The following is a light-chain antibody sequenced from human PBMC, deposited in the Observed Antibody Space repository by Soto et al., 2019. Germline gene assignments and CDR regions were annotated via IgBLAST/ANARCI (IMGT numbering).Light chain of an antibody. V-gene: IGKV3-20*01. CDR3: QQYGSSPGFT. CDR2: GES. J-gene: IGKJ3*01. CDR1: QSVSSSY. Sequence: EIVLTQSPGTLSLSPGERATLSCRASQSVSSSYLAWYQQKPGQAPRLLIYGESGRATGIPDRFSGSGSGTDFTLTISRREPEDFAVYYCQQYGSSPGFTFGPGTKVDIK.